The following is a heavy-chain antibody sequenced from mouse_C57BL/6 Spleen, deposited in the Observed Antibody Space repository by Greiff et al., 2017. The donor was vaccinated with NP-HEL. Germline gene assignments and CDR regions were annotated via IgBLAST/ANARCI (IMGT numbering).Heavy chain of an antibody. J-gene: IGHJ4*01. CDR1: GFSLTSYG. D-gene: IGHD2-2*01. CDR3: ARQDGYDAYYAMDY. V-gene: IGHV2-6-1*01. Sequence: VQRVESGPGLVAPSQSLSITCTVSGFSLTSYGVHWVRQPPGKGLEWLVVIWSDGSTTYNSALKSRLSISKDNSKSQVFLKMNSLQTDDTAMYYCARQDGYDAYYAMDYWGQGTSVTVSS. CDR2: IWSDGST.